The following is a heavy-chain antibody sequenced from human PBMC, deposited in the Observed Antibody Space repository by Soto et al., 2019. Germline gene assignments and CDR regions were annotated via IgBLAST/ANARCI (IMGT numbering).Heavy chain of an antibody. V-gene: IGHV4-59*01. CDR2: ISYSGGT. CDR1: GDSMSNYY. CDR3: ARDYRRRYGMDV. Sequence: PSETLSLTCTVSGDSMSNYYWTWMRQPPGKGLEWIGYISYSGGTNYDPSLKGRVTMSVDASKNQFSLILTSVSAADTAVYFCARDYRRRYGMDVWGQGTTVTVSS. J-gene: IGHJ6*02.